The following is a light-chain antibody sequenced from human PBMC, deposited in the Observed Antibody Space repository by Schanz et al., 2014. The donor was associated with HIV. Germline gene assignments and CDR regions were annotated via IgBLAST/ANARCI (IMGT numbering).Light chain of an antibody. J-gene: IGKJ4*01. CDR3: QYFGNSGGT. CDR2: AAS. Sequence: VMTQSPATLSVSPGERATLSCRASQSVGSNYLAWYQQKPGQAPRLLIYAASRRATGIPDRFSGRGSGTDFTLTISRLEPEDFAVYYCQYFGNSGGTFGGGTKVEIK. CDR1: QSVGSNY. V-gene: IGKV3-20*01.